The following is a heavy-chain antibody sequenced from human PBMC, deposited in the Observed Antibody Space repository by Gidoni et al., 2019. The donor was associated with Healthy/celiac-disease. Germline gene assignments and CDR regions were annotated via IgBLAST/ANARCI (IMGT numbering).Heavy chain of an antibody. CDR3: ARESSRLGSFDY. Sequence: QVQLQESGPGLLKPSETLSLTCTVSGGSISSYYWSWIRQPPGKGLEWIGYIYYSGSTNYNPSLKSRVTISVDTSKNQFSLKLSSVTAADTAVYYCARESSRLGSFDYWGQGTLVTVSS. J-gene: IGHJ4*02. CDR2: IYYSGST. CDR1: GGSISSYY. D-gene: IGHD3-9*01. V-gene: IGHV4-59*01.